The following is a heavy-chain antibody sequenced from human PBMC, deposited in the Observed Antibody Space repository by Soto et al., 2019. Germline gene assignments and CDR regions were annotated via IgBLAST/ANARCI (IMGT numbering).Heavy chain of an antibody. V-gene: IGHV3-21*01. CDR2: ISPSSTYI. J-gene: IGHJ4*02. CDR3: ATGSYYYDSSGYYSN. D-gene: IGHD3-22*01. CDR1: GFTFSSYS. Sequence: EVQLVESGGGLVKPGGSLRLSCAASGFTFSSYSMNWVRQAPGKGLELVSSISPSSTYIYYADSVKGRFTISRDNAKNSLYLQMNSLRAEDTAVYYCATGSYYYDSSGYYSNWGQGTLVTVSS.